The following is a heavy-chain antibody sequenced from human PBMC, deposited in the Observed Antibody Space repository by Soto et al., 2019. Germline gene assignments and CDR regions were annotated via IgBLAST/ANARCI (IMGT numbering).Heavy chain of an antibody. D-gene: IGHD2-15*01. CDR2: IDPLDSHT. CDR3: SRHQVGVVAGDS. Sequence: PGESLKISCKASGYIRNTDWISWVRQKPGKGLEWMGRIDPLDSHTKYSPSFEGRVNISADRSIATAYLHWTSLETSDTAIYYCSRHQVGVVAGDSWGQGTLVTVSS. V-gene: IGHV5-10-1*01. J-gene: IGHJ4*02. CDR1: GYIRNTDW.